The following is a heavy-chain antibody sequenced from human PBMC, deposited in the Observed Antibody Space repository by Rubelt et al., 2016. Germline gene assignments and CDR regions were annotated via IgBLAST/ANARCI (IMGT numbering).Heavy chain of an antibody. V-gene: IGHV1-2*06. CDR2: INPNSGDT. CDR3: AREYSYAYYFDY. D-gene: IGHD3-16*01. Sequence: GYTFTGYYMHWVRQAPGQGLEWMGRINPNSGDTNYAQKFQGRVTMTRDTSISTAYMELSRLISDDTAVYYCAREYSYAYYFDYWGLGTLVTVSS. J-gene: IGHJ4*02. CDR1: GYTFTGYY.